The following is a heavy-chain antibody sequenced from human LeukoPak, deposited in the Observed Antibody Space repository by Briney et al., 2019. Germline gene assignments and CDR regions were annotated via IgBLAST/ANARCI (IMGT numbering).Heavy chain of an antibody. V-gene: IGHV3-23*01. J-gene: IGHJ4*02. CDR1: GLTVNNYA. Sequence: PGGSLRLSCAASGLTVNNYAMSWVRQAPGRGLEWVSGISGSGDSTYYADSVKGRFTISRDNSKNTLYLQMNSLRAEDTAVYYCARGRYWSRSSCYIDYWGQGTLVTVSS. CDR2: ISGSGDST. D-gene: IGHD2-2*02. CDR3: ARGRYWSRSSCYIDY.